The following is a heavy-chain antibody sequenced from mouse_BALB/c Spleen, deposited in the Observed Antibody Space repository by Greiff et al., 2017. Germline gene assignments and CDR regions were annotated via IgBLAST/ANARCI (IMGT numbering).Heavy chain of an antibody. V-gene: IGHV1-7*01. J-gene: IGHJ2*01. CDR3: ARVYSGLPGY. Sequence: QVQLQQSGAELAKPGASVKMSCKAPAYTFTSYWMPWVKQRPGQGLEWIGYINPSTGYTEYNQKFKDKATLTADKSSSTAYMQLSSLTSEDSAVYYCARVYSGLPGYWGQGTTLTVSS. CDR2: INPSTGYT. CDR1: AYTFTSYW. D-gene: IGHD3-1*01.